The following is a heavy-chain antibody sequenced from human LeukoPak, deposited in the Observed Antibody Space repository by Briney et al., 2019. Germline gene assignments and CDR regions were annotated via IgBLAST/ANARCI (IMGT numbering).Heavy chain of an antibody. D-gene: IGHD3-22*01. CDR3: ARGEGYYYDSSGYY. Sequence: GRSLRLSCAASGFTFDDYAMHWVRQAPGKGLEWVSGISWNSGSIGYADSVKGRFTISRDNAKNSLYLQMNSLRAEDTAVYYCARGEGYYYDSSGYYWGQGTLVTVSS. V-gene: IGHV3-9*01. CDR2: ISWNSGSI. J-gene: IGHJ4*02. CDR1: GFTFDDYA.